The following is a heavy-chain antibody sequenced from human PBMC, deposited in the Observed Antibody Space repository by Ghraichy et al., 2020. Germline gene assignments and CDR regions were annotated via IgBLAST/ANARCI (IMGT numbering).Heavy chain of an antibody. CDR3: AKGTFGYSNYIEFLY. CDR1: GFTFDDYT. V-gene: IGHV3-43*01. Sequence: GGSLRLSCAASGFTFDDYTMHWVRQAPGKGLEWVSVISWDGTRIYYADSVKGRFTVSRDNSKNSLYLQMNSLRTEDTALYFCAKGTFGYSNYIEFLYWGQGTLVTVSS. J-gene: IGHJ4*02. D-gene: IGHD4-11*01. CDR2: ISWDGTRI.